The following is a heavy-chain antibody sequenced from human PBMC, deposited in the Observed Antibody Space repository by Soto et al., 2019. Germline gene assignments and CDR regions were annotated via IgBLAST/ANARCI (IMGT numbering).Heavy chain of an antibody. CDR2: INPNRGGT. D-gene: IGHD2-15*01. V-gene: IGHV1-2*02. Sequence: ASVEVSCKASGYTFTGYYMHWVRQAPGQGLEWMGWINPNRGGTNYAQKFQVRVTMTRDTSISTAYMELSRLRSDDTAVYYCAREKYCSGGSCYSAFDIWGQGTMVNVSS. J-gene: IGHJ3*02. CDR3: AREKYCSGGSCYSAFDI. CDR1: GYTFTGYY.